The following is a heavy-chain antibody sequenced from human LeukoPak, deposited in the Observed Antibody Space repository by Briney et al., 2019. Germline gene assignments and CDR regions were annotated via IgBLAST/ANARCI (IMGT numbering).Heavy chain of an antibody. CDR3: ARVSSSSWYLPRVG. D-gene: IGHD6-13*01. Sequence: GASVKVSCKASGYTFTSYGISWVRQAPGQGLEWMGWISAYNGNTNYVQKLQGRVTMTTDTSTSTAYMELRSLRSDDTAVYYCARVSSSSWYLPRVGWGQGTLVTVSS. CDR2: ISAYNGNT. CDR1: GYTFTSYG. J-gene: IGHJ4*02. V-gene: IGHV1-18*01.